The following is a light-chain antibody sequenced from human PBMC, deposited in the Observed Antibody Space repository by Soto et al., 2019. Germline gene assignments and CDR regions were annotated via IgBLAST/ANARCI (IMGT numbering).Light chain of an antibody. Sequence: SYELTQPPSVSVAPGKTARITCGGNNIGTKSGHWYQRKPGQAPVLVIYYDSDRPSGIPERVSGSNSGNTATLTISRVEAGDEADYYCQVCDSSSDPPGVFGTGTKLTVL. CDR2: YDS. J-gene: IGLJ2*01. CDR1: NIGTKS. V-gene: IGLV3-21*04. CDR3: QVCDSSSDPPGV.